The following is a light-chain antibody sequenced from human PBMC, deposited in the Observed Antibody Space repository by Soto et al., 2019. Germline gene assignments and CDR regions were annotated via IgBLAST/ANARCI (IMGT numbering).Light chain of an antibody. V-gene: IGKV1-5*01. Sequence: DIQITQTPSTLSASLGDRGTITCRASKSISSWLAWYQRKPGKAPKLLIYDASSLESGVPSRFSGSGSDTEFTLTINNLQPDDFATYHCQQYNRYSLTFGGGTKV. CDR1: KSISSW. J-gene: IGKJ4*01. CDR3: QQYNRYSLT. CDR2: DAS.